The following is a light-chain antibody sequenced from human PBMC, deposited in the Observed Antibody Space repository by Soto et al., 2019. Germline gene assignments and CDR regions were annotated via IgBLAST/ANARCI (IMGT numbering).Light chain of an antibody. J-gene: IGKJ4*01. Sequence: EIVLVQSPGTLSLSPGERATLSCRASQSLAGNYLAWYQQKPGQAPGLLIDGASTRATGTPDRFSGSGSGTDFTLTISRLEPEDFAVYYCQQYGTSPPLTFGGGTKVEIK. V-gene: IGKV3-20*01. CDR2: GAS. CDR1: QSLAGNY. CDR3: QQYGTSPPLT.